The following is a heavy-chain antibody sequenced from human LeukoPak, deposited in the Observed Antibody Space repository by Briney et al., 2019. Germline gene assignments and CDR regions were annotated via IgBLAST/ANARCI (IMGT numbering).Heavy chain of an antibody. D-gene: IGHD3-10*01. V-gene: IGHV3-53*01. CDR1: GFTVSSNY. Sequence: GGSLRLSCAASGFTVSSNYMSWVRQAPGKGLEWVSVIYSGGSTYYADSVKGRSTISRDISKNTLYLQMNSLRAEDTAVYYCARVLSGRGSLYDYYYYMDVWGKGTTVIISS. CDR2: IYSGGST. CDR3: ARVLSGRGSLYDYYYYMDV. J-gene: IGHJ6*03.